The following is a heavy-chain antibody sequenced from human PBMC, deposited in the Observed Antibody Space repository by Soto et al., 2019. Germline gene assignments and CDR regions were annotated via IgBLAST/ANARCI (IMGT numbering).Heavy chain of an antibody. CDR2: IDPSDSWT. CDR3: ARQLGRIAAGVDV. J-gene: IGHJ6*02. D-gene: IGHD6-25*01. Sequence: PGESLKISCKGSGYSFSKFWINWVRQMPGKGLEWIGRIDPSDSWTNYRPSFQGHVTISLDKSISTAYLQWSSLKASDTAMYFCARQLGRIAAGVDVWGQGTTVTVSS. V-gene: IGHV5-10-1*01. CDR1: GYSFSKFW.